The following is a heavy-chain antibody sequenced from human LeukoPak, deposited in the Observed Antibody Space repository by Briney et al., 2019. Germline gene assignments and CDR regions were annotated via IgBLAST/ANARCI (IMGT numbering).Heavy chain of an antibody. D-gene: IGHD6-13*01. Sequence: KPSETLSLTCTVSGGSISSYYWSWIRQPPGKGLEWIGYIYYSGSTNYNPSLKSRVTISVDTSKNQFSLNLSSVTAADTAVYYCAGGYSRAYYFDYWGQGTLVTVSS. CDR3: AGGYSRAYYFDY. CDR1: GGSISSYY. CDR2: IYYSGST. V-gene: IGHV4-59*12. J-gene: IGHJ4*02.